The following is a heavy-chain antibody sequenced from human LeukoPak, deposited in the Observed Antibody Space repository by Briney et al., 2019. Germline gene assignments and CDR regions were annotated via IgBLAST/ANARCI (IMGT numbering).Heavy chain of an antibody. CDR3: ARDWSEGPIDL. CDR2: IHFSGAS. CDR1: VYSISSGYD. Sequence: SESLSLTCSVSVYSISSGYDWGWIRQSREKGLEWIASIHFSGASYYNPSLKSRVTISVDTSINKVSLKLTSVTAADTGVYYCARDWSEGPIDLWGQGTQVTVSS. J-gene: IGHJ4*02. D-gene: IGHD3-3*01. V-gene: IGHV4-38-2*02.